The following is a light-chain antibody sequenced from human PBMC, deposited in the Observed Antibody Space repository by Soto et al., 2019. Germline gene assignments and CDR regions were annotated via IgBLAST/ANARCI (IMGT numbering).Light chain of an antibody. Sequence: NFMLTQPHSVSESPGKTVTISCPGSSGSIASNYVQWYQQRPGSAPTTVIYEDNKRPSGVPDRFSGSVDTSSNSASLIISGLKTEDEADYYCQSHDTTNVVFGRGTKLTVL. CDR1: SGSIASNY. V-gene: IGLV6-57*02. J-gene: IGLJ3*02. CDR2: EDN. CDR3: QSHDTTNVV.